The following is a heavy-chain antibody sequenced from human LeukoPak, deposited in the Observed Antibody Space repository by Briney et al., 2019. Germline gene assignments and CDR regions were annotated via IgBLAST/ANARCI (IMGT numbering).Heavy chain of an antibody. CDR2: ISSSSSYI. J-gene: IGHJ4*02. D-gene: IGHD1-26*01. CDR3: ANGRLYSGSYDY. V-gene: IGHV3-21*01. CDR1: GFTFSSYS. Sequence: PVRSLRLSRAASGFTFSSYSMNWVRQAPGKGLEWVSSISSSSSYIYYADSVKGRFTISRDNAKNSLYLQMNSLRAEDTAVYYCANGRLYSGSYDYWGQGTLVTVSS.